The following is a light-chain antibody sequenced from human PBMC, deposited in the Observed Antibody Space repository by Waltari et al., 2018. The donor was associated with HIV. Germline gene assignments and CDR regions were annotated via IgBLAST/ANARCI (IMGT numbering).Light chain of an antibody. V-gene: IGLV1-47*01. CDR2: RDS. J-gene: IGLJ1*01. CDR1: SSNVGSKP. CDR3: VAWDDSLSGYV. Sequence: QSVLTQPPSASGTLGQRVTISCPGSSSNVGSKPVYWFQQVPGTTPKLLIYRDSQRRSGVPDRVSGSKSGASASLTISGLRSEDEADYYWVAWDDSLSGYVFGTGTRVSVL.